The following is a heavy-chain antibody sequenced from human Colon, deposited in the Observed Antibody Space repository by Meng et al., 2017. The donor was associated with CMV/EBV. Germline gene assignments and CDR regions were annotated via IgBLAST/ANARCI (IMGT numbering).Heavy chain of an antibody. CDR3: AKDDSNYGYYYGMDV. J-gene: IGHJ6*02. CDR1: GFTFSSYA. Sequence: GGSLRLSCAASGFTFSSYAMSWVRQAPGKGLEWVSVIYSGGSSTYYADSVKGRFTTSRDNSKNTLYLQMNSLRAEDTAVYYCAKDDSNYGYYYGMDVWGQGTTVTVSS. CDR2: IYSGGSST. D-gene: IGHD4-11*01. V-gene: IGHV3-23*03.